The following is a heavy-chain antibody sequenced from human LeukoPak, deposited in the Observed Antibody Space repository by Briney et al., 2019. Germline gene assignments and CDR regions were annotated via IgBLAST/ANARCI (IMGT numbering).Heavy chain of an antibody. J-gene: IGHJ5*02. CDR2: INAGNGNT. Sequence: ASVNVSCKASGYTFTSYAMHWVRQAPGQRLEWMGWINAGNGNTKYSQKFQGRVTITRDTSASTAYMELSSLRSEDTAVYYCAREIRFLEWLENWFDPWGQGTLVTVSS. D-gene: IGHD3-3*01. V-gene: IGHV1-3*01. CDR3: AREIRFLEWLENWFDP. CDR1: GYTFTSYA.